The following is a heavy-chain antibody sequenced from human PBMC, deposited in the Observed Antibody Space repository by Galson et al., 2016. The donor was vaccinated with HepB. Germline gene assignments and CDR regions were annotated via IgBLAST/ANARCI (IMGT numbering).Heavy chain of an antibody. CDR1: GLSVNNNY. CDR2: IYGGGTT. Sequence: SLRLSCAASGLSVNNNYMTWVRQAPGKGLEWVSVIYGGGTTYFADSVKGRFTMSRDTSKNTLYLQMNSLRAEDTAVYYCASDGVSPSGLLGATEGLDYWGLGTLVTVSS. D-gene: IGHD7-27*01. J-gene: IGHJ4*02. V-gene: IGHV3-53*01. CDR3: ASDGVSPSGLLGATEGLDY.